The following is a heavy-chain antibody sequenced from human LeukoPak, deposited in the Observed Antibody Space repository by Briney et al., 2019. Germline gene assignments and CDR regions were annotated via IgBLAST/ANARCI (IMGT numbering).Heavy chain of an antibody. D-gene: IGHD3-22*01. CDR3: ARDRDYYDSSGYYFED. CDR2: ISSSSSYI. V-gene: IGHV3-21*01. CDR1: GFTFSSYG. Sequence: GGSPRLSCAASGFTFSSYGMNWVRQAPGKGLEWVSSISSSSSYIYYADSVKGRFTISRDNAKNSLYLQMNSLRAEDTAVYYCARDRDYYDSSGYYFEDWGQGTLVTVSS. J-gene: IGHJ4*02.